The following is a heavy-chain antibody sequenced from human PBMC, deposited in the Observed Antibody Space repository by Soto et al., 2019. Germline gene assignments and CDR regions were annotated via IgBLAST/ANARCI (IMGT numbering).Heavy chain of an antibody. CDR1: GFTVSSNY. Sequence: GGSLRLSCAASGFTVSSNYMSWVRQAPGKGLEWVSVIYSGGSTYYADSVKGRFTISRDNAKNSLYLQMNSLRAEDTAVYYCARDLLLDYYDSSGPLSWFDPWGQGTLVTVSS. V-gene: IGHV3-53*01. D-gene: IGHD3-22*01. J-gene: IGHJ5*02. CDR2: IYSGGST. CDR3: ARDLLLDYYDSSGPLSWFDP.